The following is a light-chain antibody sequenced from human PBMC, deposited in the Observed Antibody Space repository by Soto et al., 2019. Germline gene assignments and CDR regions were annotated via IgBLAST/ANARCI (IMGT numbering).Light chain of an antibody. CDR3: QTWATGIRV. CDR1: SGHNSFA. CDR2: LNSDGSH. J-gene: IGLJ3*02. Sequence: QLVLTQSPSASASLGASVKLTCTLSSGHNSFAIAWHQQQPEKGPRYLMKLNSDGSHTKGDGIPDRFSGSSSGAERYLTTSSLQSEDEADYYCQTWATGIRVFGGGTKVTVL. V-gene: IGLV4-69*01.